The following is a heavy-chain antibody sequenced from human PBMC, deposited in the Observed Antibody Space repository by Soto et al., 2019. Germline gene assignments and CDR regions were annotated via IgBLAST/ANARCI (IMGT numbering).Heavy chain of an antibody. D-gene: IGHD6-13*01. CDR2: INHSGST. CDR1: GGSFSGYY. CDR3: AKAVTGIAAAGRRGWFDP. V-gene: IGHV4-34*01. J-gene: IGHJ5*02. Sequence: TSETLSLTCAVYGGSFSGYYWSWIRQPPGKGLEWIGEINHSGSTNYNPSLKSRVTISVDTSKNQFSLKLSSVTAADTAVYYCAKAVTGIAAAGRRGWFDPWGQGTLVTVSS.